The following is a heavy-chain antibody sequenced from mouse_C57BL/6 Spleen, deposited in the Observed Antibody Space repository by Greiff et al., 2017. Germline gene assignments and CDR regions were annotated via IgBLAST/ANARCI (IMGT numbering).Heavy chain of an antibody. J-gene: IGHJ2*01. V-gene: IGHV1-81*01. CDR3: ARGVYGYDGGLTYFDY. CDR1: GYTFTSYG. D-gene: IGHD2-2*01. CDR2: IYPRSGNT. Sequence: QVQLKESGAELARPGASVKLSCKASGYTFTSYGISWVKQRTGQGLEWIGEIYPRSGNTYYNEKFKGKATLTADKSSSAAYMWLRSLTSEDSAVYFCARGVYGYDGGLTYFDYWGQGTTLTRSS.